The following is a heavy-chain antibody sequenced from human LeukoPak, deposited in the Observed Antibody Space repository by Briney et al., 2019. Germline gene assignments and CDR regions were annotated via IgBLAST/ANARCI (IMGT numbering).Heavy chain of an antibody. D-gene: IGHD3-16*02. CDR1: GGSFSGYY. Sequence: ASETLSLTCAVYGGSFSGYYWSWIRQPPGKGLEWIGEIYHSGSTNYNPSLKSRVTISVDKSKNQFSLKLSSVTAADTAVYYCASRHYVWGSYRLDYWGQGTLVTVSS. CDR3: ASRHYVWGSYRLDY. CDR2: IYHSGST. J-gene: IGHJ4*02. V-gene: IGHV4-34*01.